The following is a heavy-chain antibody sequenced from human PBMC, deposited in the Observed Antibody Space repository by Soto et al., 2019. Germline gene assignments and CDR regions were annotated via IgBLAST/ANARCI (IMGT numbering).Heavy chain of an antibody. CDR3: ARDRVAGTWFDP. CDR1: GYTFTSYA. J-gene: IGHJ5*02. Sequence: SVKVSCKASGYTFTSYAMHWVRQAPGQRLEWMGWINAGNGNTKYSQKFQGRVTITRDTSASTAYMELSSLRSEDTAVYYCARDRVAGTWFDPWGQGTLVTVSS. D-gene: IGHD6-19*01. V-gene: IGHV1-3*01. CDR2: INAGNGNT.